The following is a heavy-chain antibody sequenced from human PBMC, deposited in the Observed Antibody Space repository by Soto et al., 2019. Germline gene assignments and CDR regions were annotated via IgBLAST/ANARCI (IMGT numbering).Heavy chain of an antibody. CDR3: ARDSLELGGRNWFDP. V-gene: IGHV3-21*01. CDR1: GFTFSSYS. J-gene: IGHJ5*02. D-gene: IGHD1-7*01. Sequence: GALRLSCAASGFTFSSYSMNWVRQAPGKGLEWVSSISSSSSYIYYADSVKGRFTISRDNAKNSLYLQMNSLRAEDTAVYYCARDSLELGGRNWFDPWGQGTLVTVSS. CDR2: ISSSSSYI.